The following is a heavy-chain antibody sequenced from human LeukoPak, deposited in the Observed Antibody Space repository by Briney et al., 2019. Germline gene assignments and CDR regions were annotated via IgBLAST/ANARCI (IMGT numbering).Heavy chain of an antibody. J-gene: IGHJ3*02. CDR1: GGSISSGSYS. D-gene: IGHD3-9*01. CDR3: ARIRYFDWLSRFDDAFDI. V-gene: IGHV4-61*02. Sequence: SQTLSLTCTVSGGSISSGSYSWSWIRQPAGKGLEWIGRIYTSGSTNYNPSLKSRVTISVDTSKNQFSLKLSSVTAADTAVYYCARIRYFDWLSRFDDAFDIWGQGTMVPVPS. CDR2: IYTSGST.